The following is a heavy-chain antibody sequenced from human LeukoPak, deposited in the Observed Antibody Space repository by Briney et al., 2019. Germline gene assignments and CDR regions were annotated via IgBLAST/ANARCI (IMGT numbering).Heavy chain of an antibody. J-gene: IGHJ4*02. Sequence: PSETLSLTCTVSNGSISSSSYYWGWIRQPPGKGLEWIGNIYYSGSTYYNPSLQSRVTISVDTSKNQFSLKLSSVTAADSAVYYCAKNNGYGYWFVYWGQGILVTVSS. V-gene: IGHV4-39*07. CDR2: IYYSGST. CDR3: AKNNGYGYWFVY. CDR1: NGSISSSSYY. D-gene: IGHD5-12*01.